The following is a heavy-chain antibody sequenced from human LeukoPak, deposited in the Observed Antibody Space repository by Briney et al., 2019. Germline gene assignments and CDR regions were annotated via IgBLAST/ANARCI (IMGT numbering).Heavy chain of an antibody. CDR1: GGTFSSYA. Sequence: SVKVSCKASGGTFSSYAISWVRQAPGQGLEWMGRIIPILGIANYAQKFQGRVTITADKSTSTAYMELSSLRSEDTAVYYCAREGYCTNGVCYMGPIISSHYGMDVWGQGTTVTVSS. V-gene: IGHV1-69*04. CDR2: IIPILGIA. J-gene: IGHJ6*02. D-gene: IGHD2-8*01. CDR3: AREGYCTNGVCYMGPIISSHYGMDV.